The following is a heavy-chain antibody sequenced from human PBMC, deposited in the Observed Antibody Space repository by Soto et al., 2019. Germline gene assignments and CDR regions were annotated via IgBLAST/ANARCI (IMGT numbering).Heavy chain of an antibody. CDR1: GFTFDDYG. CDR2: IWYDGSNK. CDR3: AREYYDSSGYYYFGFGY. J-gene: IGHJ4*02. D-gene: IGHD3-22*01. V-gene: IGHV3-33*08. Sequence: GGSLRLSCAASGFTFDDYGMHWVRQAPGKGLEWVAVIWYDGSNKFYADSVKGRFTISRDNSKNPLYLQMNSLRAEDTAVYYCAREYYDSSGYYYFGFGYWGQGTLVPVSP.